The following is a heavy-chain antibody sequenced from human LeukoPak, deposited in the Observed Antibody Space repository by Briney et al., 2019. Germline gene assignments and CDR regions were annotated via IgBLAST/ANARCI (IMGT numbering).Heavy chain of an antibody. J-gene: IGHJ4*02. V-gene: IGHV3-30-3*01. D-gene: IGHD3-22*01. CDR2: ISYDGSNK. CDR1: GFTFSSYA. CDR3: ARDLGPHYYDSSGFDY. Sequence: GGPLRLSCAASGFTFSSYAMHWVRQAPGKGLEWVAVISYDGSNKYYADSVKGRFTISRDNSKNTLYLQMNSLRAEDTAVYYCARDLGPHYYDSSGFDYWGQGTLVTVSS.